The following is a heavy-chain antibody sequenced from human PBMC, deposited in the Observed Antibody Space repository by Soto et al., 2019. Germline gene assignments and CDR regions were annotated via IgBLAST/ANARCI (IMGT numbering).Heavy chain of an antibody. Sequence: QVLLVQSGAEVKKPGASVKVSCKACGYKFTDYYIHWVRQAPGQGPEWMGWVNPKRGDAVYAQKFQGWVTMTRDTATTTAYLEVNRLKSDDTAVYYCARDPGIPGRYWYFDLWGRGTLVTVSS. D-gene: IGHD1-20*01. CDR1: GYKFTDYY. CDR2: VNPKRGDA. CDR3: ARDPGIPGRYWYFDL. J-gene: IGHJ2*01. V-gene: IGHV1-2*04.